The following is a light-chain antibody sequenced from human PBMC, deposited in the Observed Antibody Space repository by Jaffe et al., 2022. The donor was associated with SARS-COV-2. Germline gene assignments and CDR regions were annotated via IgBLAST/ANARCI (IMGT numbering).Light chain of an antibody. CDR3: QQSYSTPRVT. J-gene: IGKJ5*01. V-gene: IGKV1-39*01. CDR2: GAS. CDR1: QSIAYY. Sequence: DIQMTQSPSSLSASVGDRVTITCRASQSIAYYLNWYQHKPGKAPKLLIFGASGLQSGVPSRFSGSGYGTDFTLTISSLQPEDFATYYCQQSYSTPRVTFGQGTRLDIK.